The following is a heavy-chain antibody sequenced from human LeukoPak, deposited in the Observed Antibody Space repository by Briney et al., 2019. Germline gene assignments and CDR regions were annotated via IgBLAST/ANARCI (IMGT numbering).Heavy chain of an antibody. D-gene: IGHD4-17*01. CDR3: AKDPNGDYVGAFDG. CDR1: GGSISSSSYY. J-gene: IGHJ3*01. V-gene: IGHV3-23*01. CDR2: IHGSGDTT. Sequence: ETLSLTCTVSGGSISSSSYYWGWIRQPPGKGLEWVSAIHGSGDTTYYADSVKGRFTISRDNSRKMMYLQMNSLRVEDTAVYYCAKDPNGDYVGAFDGWGQGTMVTVSS.